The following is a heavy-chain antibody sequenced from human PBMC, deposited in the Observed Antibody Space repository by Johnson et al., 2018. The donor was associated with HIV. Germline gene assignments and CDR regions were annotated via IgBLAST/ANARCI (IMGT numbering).Heavy chain of an antibody. CDR1: GFTFSSYW. J-gene: IGHJ3*02. CDR2: INSDGSSS. V-gene: IGHV3-74*01. CDR3: AREGSSSSDDAFDI. Sequence: VQLVESGGGLVQPGGSLRLSCAASGFTFSSYWMHCVRQAPGKGLVWVSRINSDGSSSSYADSVKGRFTISRDNAKNTLYLQMNSLRAEDTAVYYCAREGSSSSDDAFDIWGQGTMVTVSS. D-gene: IGHD6-6*01.